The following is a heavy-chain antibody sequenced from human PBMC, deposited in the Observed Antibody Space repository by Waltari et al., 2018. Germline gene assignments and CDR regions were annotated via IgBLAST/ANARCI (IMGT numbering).Heavy chain of an antibody. CDR3: ARAYTSWFDP. V-gene: IGHV4-59*01. D-gene: IGHD1-20*01. J-gene: IGHJ5*02. Sequence: QVQLQESGPGLVKPSETLSLTCTVSGGSISSTYWSWIRQPPGKGLEWIGYIYYSGSTNYNPSLKSRVTISVDTSKNQFSLKLSSVTAADTAVYYCARAYTSWFDPWGQGTLVTVSS. CDR1: GGSISSTY. CDR2: IYYSGST.